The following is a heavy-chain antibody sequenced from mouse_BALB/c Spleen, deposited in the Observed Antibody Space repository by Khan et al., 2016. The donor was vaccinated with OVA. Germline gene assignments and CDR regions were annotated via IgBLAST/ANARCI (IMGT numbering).Heavy chain of an antibody. V-gene: IGHV5-6*01. Sequence: EVELVESGGDLVKPGGSLKLSYAASGFTFSNYDMSWVRQTPDKRLGWVATISSAGSYTYYPDSVKGRFTISRDNAKNTLYLQLSSLRSEDTAMYYCARRGYDEAWFAYWRHGTLVTVSA. CDR1: GFTFSNYD. CDR2: ISSAGSYT. D-gene: IGHD2-2*01. CDR3: ARRGYDEAWFAY. J-gene: IGHJ3*01.